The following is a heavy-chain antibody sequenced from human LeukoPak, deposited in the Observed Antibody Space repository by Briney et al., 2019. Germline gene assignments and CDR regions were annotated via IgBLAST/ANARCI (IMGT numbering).Heavy chain of an antibody. CDR2: ISGSGGST. J-gene: IGHJ4*02. Sequence: PGGSLRLSCAASGFTFSSCGMSWVRQAPGKGLEWVSAISGSGGSTYYADSVKGRFTISRDNSKNTLYLQMNSLRAEDTAVYYCAKVTYGSGTYGAFDYWGQGTLVTVSS. CDR1: GFTFSSCG. CDR3: AKVTYGSGTYGAFDY. D-gene: IGHD3-10*01. V-gene: IGHV3-23*01.